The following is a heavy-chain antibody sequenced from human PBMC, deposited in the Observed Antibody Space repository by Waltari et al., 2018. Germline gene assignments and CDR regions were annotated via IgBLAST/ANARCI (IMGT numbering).Heavy chain of an antibody. D-gene: IGHD3-22*01. J-gene: IGHJ3*02. CDR1: GFTFSSYG. CDR2: IWDDGSNK. Sequence: QVQLVESGGGVVQPGRSLRLSCAASGFTFSSYGMHWVRQAPGKGLEWVAVIWDDGSNKYYADSVKGRFTISRDNSKNTLYLQMNSLRAEDTAVYYCARVWSSGYYLNAFDIWGQGTMVTVSS. CDR3: ARVWSSGYYLNAFDI. V-gene: IGHV3-33*01.